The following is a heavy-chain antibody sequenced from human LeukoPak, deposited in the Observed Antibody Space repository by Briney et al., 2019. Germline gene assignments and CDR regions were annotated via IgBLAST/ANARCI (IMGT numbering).Heavy chain of an antibody. CDR2: IYPGDSDT. V-gene: IGHV5-51*01. CDR3: ARHRSSAWDAFDI. Sequence: PGESLKVSCKASGYSFNSYWIGWVRQMPGKGLEWMGIIYPGDSDTRYSPSFQGQVTISADKSISTAYLQWSSLKASDTAMFYCARHRSSAWDAFDIWGQGTMVTVSS. D-gene: IGHD3-22*01. J-gene: IGHJ3*02. CDR1: GYSFNSYW.